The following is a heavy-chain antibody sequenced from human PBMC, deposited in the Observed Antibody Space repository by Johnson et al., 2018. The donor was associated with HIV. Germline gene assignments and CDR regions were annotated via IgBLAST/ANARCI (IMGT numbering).Heavy chain of an antibody. D-gene: IGHD6-13*01. CDR3: ARADSSSTPWIGLNI. J-gene: IGHJ3*02. CDR2: IYSGGSP. CDR1: GFNVSSNY. V-gene: IGHV3-66*01. Sequence: VQLVESGGGLVQPGGSLRLSCAASGFNVSSNYMSWVRQAPGKGLEWVSVIYSGGSPYYADSVKGRFTIYRDNSNNTLYLQMNSLKAEDTAVYYCARADSSSTPWIGLNIWGRGTVVTVSS.